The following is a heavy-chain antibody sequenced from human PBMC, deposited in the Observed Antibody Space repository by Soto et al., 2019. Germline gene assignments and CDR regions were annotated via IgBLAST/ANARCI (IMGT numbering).Heavy chain of an antibody. CDR2: LSGSGGST. CDR1: GFTFSSYA. Sequence: EVQLLESGGGLVQPGGSQRLSCAASGFTFSSYAMSWVRQAPGKGLEWVSALSGSGGSTYYADSVKGRFAISRDNAKNTLYLQVNSRRAEDTAVYYCAKESYWNARGSFDIWGQGTMLTVSS. J-gene: IGHJ3*02. D-gene: IGHD1-1*01. V-gene: IGHV3-23*01. CDR3: AKESYWNARGSFDI.